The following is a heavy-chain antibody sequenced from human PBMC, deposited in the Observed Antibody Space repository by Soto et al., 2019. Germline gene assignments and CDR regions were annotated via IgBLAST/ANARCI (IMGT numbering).Heavy chain of an antibody. J-gene: IGHJ4*02. CDR2: IIPIFGTA. D-gene: IGHD3-10*01. CDR3: ARGPWFGELFGY. V-gene: IGHV1-69*12. Sequence: QVQLVQSGAEVKKPGSSVKVSCKASGGTFSSYAISWVRQAPGQGLEWMGGIIPIFGTANYAQKFQGRVTFTADESTSQAYMELSSLRSEDTSVYYCARGPWFGELFGYWGQGTLVTVSS. CDR1: GGTFSSYA.